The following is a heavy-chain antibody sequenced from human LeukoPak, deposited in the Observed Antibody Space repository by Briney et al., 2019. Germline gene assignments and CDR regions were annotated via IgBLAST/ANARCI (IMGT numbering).Heavy chain of an antibody. CDR2: IKQDGSEK. D-gene: IGHD2-2*03. J-gene: IGHJ6*02. CDR3: AKDLLDIVVVPAAARDYYYYGMDV. CDR1: GFTFSNYW. Sequence: PGGSLRLSCAAAGFTFSNYWMNWVRQAPGKGLEWVAYIKQDGSEKYYVDSVKGRFTISRDNTQNSLYLQMDSLSVEDTAVYYCAKDLLDIVVVPAAARDYYYYGMDVWGQGTTVTVSS. V-gene: IGHV3-7*01.